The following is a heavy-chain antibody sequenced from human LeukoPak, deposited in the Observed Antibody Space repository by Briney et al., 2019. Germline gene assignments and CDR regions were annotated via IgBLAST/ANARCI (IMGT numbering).Heavy chain of an antibody. D-gene: IGHD3-22*01. J-gene: IGHJ3*02. Sequence: ASVKVSCKASGYSFNDKYLHWVRQAPGQGLEWMGSINPNSGGTNYAQKFQGRVTMTTDTSMSTAYMELSRLTSDDTAVYYCARVPDYYDSTPGGDIWGQGTMVTVSS. CDR1: GYSFNDKY. V-gene: IGHV1-2*02. CDR3: ARVPDYYDSTPGGDI. CDR2: INPNSGGT.